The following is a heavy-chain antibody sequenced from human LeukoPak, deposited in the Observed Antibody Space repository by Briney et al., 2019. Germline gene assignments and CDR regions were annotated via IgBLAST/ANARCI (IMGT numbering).Heavy chain of an antibody. CDR2: ITSSGGDT. CDR1: GFTFTIYA. J-gene: IGHJ4*02. D-gene: IGHD2-15*01. CDR3: AKGSANARPYYFDY. V-gene: IGHV3-23*01. Sequence: GGSLRLSCAGSGFTFTIYAMSWVRQAPGKGLEWVSAITSSGGDTYHADSVRGRFTISRDNSKNTLYLQMNSLRAEDTALYYCAKGSANARPYYFDYWGQGTLVTVSS.